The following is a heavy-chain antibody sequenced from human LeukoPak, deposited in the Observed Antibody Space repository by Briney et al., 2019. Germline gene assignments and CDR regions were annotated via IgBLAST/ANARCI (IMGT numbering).Heavy chain of an antibody. CDR1: GFTFSSYG. V-gene: IGHV3-48*04. CDR2: ISSSSDTK. D-gene: IGHD6-19*01. Sequence: TGGSLRLSCAASGFTFSSYGMNWVRQAPGKGLEWVSYISSSSDTKYYADSVRGRFTVSRDNTKNSLYLQMNSLRAEDTAVYYCAGEGSGWLPNYWGQGTLVTVSS. CDR3: AGEGSGWLPNY. J-gene: IGHJ4*02.